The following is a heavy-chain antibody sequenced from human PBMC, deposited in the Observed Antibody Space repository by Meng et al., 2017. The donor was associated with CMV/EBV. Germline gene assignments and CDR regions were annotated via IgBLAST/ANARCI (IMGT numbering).Heavy chain of an antibody. V-gene: IGHV1-2*02. CDR1: GHTFPDYY. D-gene: IGHD2-15*01. J-gene: IGHJ4*02. CDR3: ASPPPREGGGFPWCLDY. Sequence: VQLRPRVARVKQPGASVKGSCTTPGHTFPDYYIDTVRQAPGQGLEWMGWINPNNGGTKYAQKFQGRVTMARDTTDNTVYMELTNLRSDASAVYYCASPPPREGGGFPWCLDYWGQGTLVTVSS. CDR2: INPNNGGT.